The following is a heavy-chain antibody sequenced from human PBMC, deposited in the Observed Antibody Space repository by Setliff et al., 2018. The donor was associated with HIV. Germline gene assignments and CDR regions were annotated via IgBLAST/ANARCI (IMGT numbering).Heavy chain of an antibody. D-gene: IGHD3-10*01. J-gene: IGHJ4*02. CDR3: ATYGSGSALEY. V-gene: IGHV4-59*04. CDR2: IHHTGAT. CDR1: GGSIRDYY. Sequence: SETLSLTCTVSGGSIRDYYWSWIRQPPGKGLEWIANIHHTGATYYSPSLKSRATISMDKSNNHFSLDLTSVTATDTAMYYCATYGSGSALEYWGQGTLVTVSS.